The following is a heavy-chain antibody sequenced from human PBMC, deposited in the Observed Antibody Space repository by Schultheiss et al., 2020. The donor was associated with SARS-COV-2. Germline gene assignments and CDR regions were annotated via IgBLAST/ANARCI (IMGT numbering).Heavy chain of an antibody. CDR1: GFTFDDYA. CDR3: TTIRRAAAWHYYYYMDV. D-gene: IGHD6-13*01. V-gene: IGHV3-15*01. Sequence: GGSLRLSCAASGFTFDDYAMSWVRQAPGKGLEWVGRIKSKTDGGTTDYAAPVKGRFTISRDDSKNTLYLQMNSLKTEDTAVYYCTTIRRAAAWHYYYYMDVWGKGTTVTVSS. J-gene: IGHJ6*03. CDR2: IKSKTDGGTT.